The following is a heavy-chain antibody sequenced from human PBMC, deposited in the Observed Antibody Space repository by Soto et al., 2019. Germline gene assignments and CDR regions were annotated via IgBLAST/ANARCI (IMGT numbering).Heavy chain of an antibody. CDR1: GGSLSGYY. CDR2: IKDGGYT. Sequence: QVQLQQWGAGLLKPSETLSLNCAVNGGSLSGYYWSWIRQPPGKGLEWIGEIKDGGYTNYSPTLKSRATISSDTSNNQFSLRLNSVTAADTGFYYCARGQEGVVATHWDQGALVTVSS. V-gene: IGHV4-34*01. D-gene: IGHD5-12*01. CDR3: ARGQEGVVATH. J-gene: IGHJ4*02.